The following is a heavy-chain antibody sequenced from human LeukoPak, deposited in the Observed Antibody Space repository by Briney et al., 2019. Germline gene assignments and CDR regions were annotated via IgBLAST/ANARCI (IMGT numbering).Heavy chain of an antibody. Sequence: SETLSLTCTVSGGSISSYYWSWIRQPPGKGLEWIGYIYYSGSTYYNPSLKSRVTISVDTSKNQFSLKLSSVTAADTAVYYCARGMHGAFDIWGQGTMVTVSS. CDR1: GGSISSYY. CDR2: IYYSGST. J-gene: IGHJ3*02. V-gene: IGHV4-59*12. CDR3: ARGMHGAFDI.